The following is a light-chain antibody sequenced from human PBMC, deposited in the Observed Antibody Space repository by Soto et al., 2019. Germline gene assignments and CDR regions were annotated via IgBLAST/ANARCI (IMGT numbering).Light chain of an antibody. Sequence: QSALTQPASVSGSPGQSITISCSGSSSDIGGYHYVSWYQQHPGKAPKLLIYEVNNRPSGVSDRFSGSKSGSTASLTISGLQAEDEAVYYCTSITRSATLAIVFGGGTQLTVL. J-gene: IGLJ2*01. CDR2: EVN. V-gene: IGLV2-14*01. CDR1: SSDIGGYHY. CDR3: TSITRSATLAIV.